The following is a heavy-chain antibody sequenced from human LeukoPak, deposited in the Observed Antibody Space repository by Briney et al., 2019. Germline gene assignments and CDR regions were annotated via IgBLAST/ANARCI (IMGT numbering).Heavy chain of an antibody. CDR3: ARPVCGGDCYPYDY. Sequence: GGSLRLSRAASGFTFSSYWMHWVRQAPGKGLVWVSRINSDGSSTSYADSVKGRFTISRDNAKNTVNLQMSSLRDEDTAVYYCARPVCGGDCYPYDYWGQGSLVTVSS. CDR2: INSDGSST. D-gene: IGHD2-21*02. J-gene: IGHJ4*02. CDR1: GFTFSSYW. V-gene: IGHV3-74*01.